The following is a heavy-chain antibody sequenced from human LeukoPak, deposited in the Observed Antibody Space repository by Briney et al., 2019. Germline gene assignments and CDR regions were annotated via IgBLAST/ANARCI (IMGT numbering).Heavy chain of an antibody. D-gene: IGHD3-16*02. J-gene: IGHJ4*02. V-gene: IGHV1-2*02. CDR3: ARDNFQYYDYVWGSYRYRGIDY. CDR1: GYTFTGYY. Sequence: ASVKVSCKASGYTFTGYYMHWVRQAPGQGLEWMGWINPNSGGTNYAQKFQGRVTMTRDTSISTAYMGLSRLRSDDTAVYYCARDNFQYYDYVWGSYRYRGIDYWGQGTLVTVS. CDR2: INPNSGGT.